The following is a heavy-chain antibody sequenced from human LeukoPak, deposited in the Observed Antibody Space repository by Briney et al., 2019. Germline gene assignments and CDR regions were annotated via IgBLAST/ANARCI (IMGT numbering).Heavy chain of an antibody. CDR2: INSDGSST. Sequence: GGSLRLSCAASGFTFSSYWMHWVRQVPGKGLVWVSRINSDGSSTSYADSVKGRFTISRDNAKNTLYLQMNSLRAEDTGVYYCARDGSIIAFDMWGQGTMVTVSS. J-gene: IGHJ3*02. CDR3: ARDGSIIAFDM. V-gene: IGHV3-74*01. D-gene: IGHD1-26*01. CDR1: GFTFSSYW.